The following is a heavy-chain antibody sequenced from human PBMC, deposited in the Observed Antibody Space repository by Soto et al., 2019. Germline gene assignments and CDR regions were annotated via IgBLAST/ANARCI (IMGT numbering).Heavy chain of an antibody. Sequence: EASVKVSCKASGYTFTDYDINWVRQATGQGLEWMGWMNPSSGYTGYAQKFQGRVTMTWDTSISTAYMELSSLTSADTAVYYCARFVRHQLPTIDYWGQGALVTVSS. CDR2: MNPSSGYT. D-gene: IGHD1-26*01. CDR3: ARFVRHQLPTIDY. J-gene: IGHJ4*02. CDR1: GYTFTDYD. V-gene: IGHV1-8*01.